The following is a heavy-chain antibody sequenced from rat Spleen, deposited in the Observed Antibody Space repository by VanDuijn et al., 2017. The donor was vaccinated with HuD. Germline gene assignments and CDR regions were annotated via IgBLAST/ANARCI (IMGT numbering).Heavy chain of an antibody. J-gene: IGHJ2*01. CDR3: ARDFGNYPYYFDY. V-gene: IGHV2-13*01. CDR1: GFSLSSYG. Sequence: QVQLKESGPGLVQPSQTLSLTCTVSGFSLSSYGVVWIRQPPGKGLEWMGVIWGNGNTNYNSALKSRPSISRDTSKTQVYLKMNSLQTEDTATYYCARDFGNYPYYFDYWGQGLMVTVSS. CDR2: IWGNGNT. D-gene: IGHD1-4*01.